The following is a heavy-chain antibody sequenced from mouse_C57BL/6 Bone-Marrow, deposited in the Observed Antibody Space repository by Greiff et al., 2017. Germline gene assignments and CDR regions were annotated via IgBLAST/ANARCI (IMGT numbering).Heavy chain of an antibody. V-gene: IGHV5-6*01. Sequence: EVHLVESGGDLVKPGGSLKLSCAASGFTFSSYGMSWVRQTPDKRLEWVATISSGSSYTYYPDSVTGRFTISRDNAKNTLYLQMNSLKSEDTAMYYCARHPLLPYYFDYWGQGNTLTVSS. CDR1: GFTFSSYG. D-gene: IGHD1-1*01. J-gene: IGHJ2*01. CDR3: ARHPLLPYYFDY. CDR2: ISSGSSYT.